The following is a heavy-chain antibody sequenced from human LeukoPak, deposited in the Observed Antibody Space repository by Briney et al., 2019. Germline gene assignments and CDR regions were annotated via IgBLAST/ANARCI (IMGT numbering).Heavy chain of an antibody. CDR1: GGSISSGGYY. Sequence: SETLSLTCTVSGGSISSGGYYWSWIRQPPGKGLEWIGYIYHSGSTYYNPSLKSRVTISVDRSKNQFSLKLSSVTAADTAVYYCAGEMATMGYWGQGTLVTVSS. CDR2: IYHSGST. CDR3: AGEMATMGY. J-gene: IGHJ4*02. D-gene: IGHD5-24*01. V-gene: IGHV4-30-2*01.